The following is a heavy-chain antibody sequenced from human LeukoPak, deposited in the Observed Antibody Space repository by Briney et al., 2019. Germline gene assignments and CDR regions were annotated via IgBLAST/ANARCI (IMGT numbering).Heavy chain of an antibody. V-gene: IGHV1-69*13. CDR2: IIPIFGTA. Sequence: GASVKVSCKASGGTFSSYATSWVRQAPGQGLEWMGGIIPIFGTANYAQKFQGRVTITADESTSTAYMELSSLRSEDTAVYYCASSSGSYRVPEKFDYWGQGTLVTVSS. CDR1: GGTFSSYA. CDR3: ASSSGSYRVPEKFDY. D-gene: IGHD1-26*01. J-gene: IGHJ4*02.